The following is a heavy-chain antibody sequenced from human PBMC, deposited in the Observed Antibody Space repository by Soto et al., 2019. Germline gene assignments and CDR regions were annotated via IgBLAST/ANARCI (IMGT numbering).Heavy chain of an antibody. CDR3: VRDQKYFRVNGNWFDS. J-gene: IGHJ5*01. CDR1: GYTSADLG. CDR2: VSGNNGAS. D-gene: IGHD2-2*01. Sequence: ASVEVSYRASGYTSADLGISWVRLAPGQGLEWMWWVSGNNGASNPAPKVQGRISMTLVTCTGISYMALRSLRSDDTAIYYCVRDQKYFRVNGNWFDSWGQGTLVTVS. V-gene: IGHV1-18*01.